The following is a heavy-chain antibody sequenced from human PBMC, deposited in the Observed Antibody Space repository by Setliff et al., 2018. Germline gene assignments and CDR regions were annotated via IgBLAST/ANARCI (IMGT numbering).Heavy chain of an antibody. CDR3: ARLPNYVWGSPVDY. CDR2: IFYSGRT. Sequence: TVSGASITNINYYWGLIRQPPGKGLEWIGSIFYSGRTFYNPSLKSRVTISVDTSKNQFSLTLSSVTAADTAVYYCARLPNYVWGSPVDYWGQGTQVTVSS. CDR1: GASITNINYY. V-gene: IGHV4-39*01. D-gene: IGHD3-16*01. J-gene: IGHJ4*02.